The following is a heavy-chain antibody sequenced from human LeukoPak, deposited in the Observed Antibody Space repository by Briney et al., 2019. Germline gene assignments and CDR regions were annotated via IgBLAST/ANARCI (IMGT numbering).Heavy chain of an antibody. V-gene: IGHV3-30*18. CDR2: ISYDGSNK. CDR3: AKGGAVAATGSFFDY. J-gene: IGHJ4*02. CDR1: GFTFSSYG. Sequence: GGSLRLSCAASGFTFSSYGMHWVRQAPGKGLEWVAVISYDGSNKYYADSVKGRFTISRDNSKNTLYLQMNSLRAEDTAVYYCAKGGAVAATGSFFDYWGQGTLVTVSS. D-gene: IGHD6-19*01.